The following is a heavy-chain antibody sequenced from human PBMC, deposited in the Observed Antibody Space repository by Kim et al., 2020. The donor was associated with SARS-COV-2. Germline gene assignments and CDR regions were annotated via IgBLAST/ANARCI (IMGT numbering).Heavy chain of an antibody. D-gene: IGHD2-15*01. V-gene: IGHV1-18*01. CDR1: GYTFTSYG. CDR3: ARDLERYCSGGSCYYGMDV. CDR2: ISAYNGNT. J-gene: IGHJ6*02. Sequence: ASVKVSCKASGYTFTSYGISWVRQAPGQGLEWMGWISAYNGNTNYAQKLQGRVTMTTDTSTSTAYMELRSLRSDDTAVYYCARDLERYCSGGSCYYGMDVWSQGTTVTVSS.